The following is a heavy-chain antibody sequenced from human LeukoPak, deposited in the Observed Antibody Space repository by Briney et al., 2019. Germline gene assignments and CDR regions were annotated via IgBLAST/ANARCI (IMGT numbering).Heavy chain of an antibody. Sequence: PSETLSLTCTVSGGSISSYYWSWIRQPPGKGLEWIGYIYYSGSTNYNPSLKSRVTISVDTSKNQFSLKLSSVTAADTAVYYCARSGWFGEYTYWGQGTLVTVSS. D-gene: IGHD3-10*01. V-gene: IGHV4-59*01. CDR2: IYYSGST. J-gene: IGHJ4*02. CDR1: GGSISSYY. CDR3: ARSGWFGEYTY.